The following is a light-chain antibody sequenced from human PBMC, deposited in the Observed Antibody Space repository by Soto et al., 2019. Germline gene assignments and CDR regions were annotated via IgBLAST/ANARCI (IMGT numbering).Light chain of an antibody. Sequence: DIQMTQSPSSLSASVGDRVTITCRASQTISSRLAWYQQKPGQAPKLLIYKATNLQTGVASRFSGSGSGTEFSLTISSLQPDDFATYYCQQANSFPLTFGQGTRLEIK. CDR2: KAT. CDR3: QQANSFPLT. CDR1: QTISSR. J-gene: IGKJ5*01. V-gene: IGKV1-5*03.